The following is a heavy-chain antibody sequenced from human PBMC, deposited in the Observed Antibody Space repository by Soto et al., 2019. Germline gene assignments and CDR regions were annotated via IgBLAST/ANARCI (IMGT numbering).Heavy chain of an antibody. CDR1: GVIISSYG. Sequence: GVLLRVSCAAAGVIISSYGMHWVRKAPGKGLEWVAVVSFDGDNKYYADSVKGRFTISRDNSKNTLYLEMNSLRAEDTALYYCAKSYGLGSYTAFDIWGQGTMVTVSS. D-gene: IGHD3-10*01. J-gene: IGHJ3*02. CDR3: AKSYGLGSYTAFDI. CDR2: VSFDGDNK. V-gene: IGHV3-30*18.